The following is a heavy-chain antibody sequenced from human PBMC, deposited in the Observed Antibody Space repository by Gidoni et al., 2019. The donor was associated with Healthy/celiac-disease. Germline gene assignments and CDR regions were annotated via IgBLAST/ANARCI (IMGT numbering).Heavy chain of an antibody. V-gene: IGHV3-33*01. J-gene: IGHJ4*02. CDR2: IWYDGSNN. CDR1: GFTFSSYG. Sequence: QVQLVESGGGVVQHGRSLRLSCAASGFTFSSYGMHGVRQAPGKGLEWVAVIWYDGSNNSYADSVKGRFTISRYNSKNTLYLQMNSLRAEDTAVYYCARDALVGGSDYWGQGTLVTVSS. CDR3: ARDALVGGSDY. D-gene: IGHD1-26*01.